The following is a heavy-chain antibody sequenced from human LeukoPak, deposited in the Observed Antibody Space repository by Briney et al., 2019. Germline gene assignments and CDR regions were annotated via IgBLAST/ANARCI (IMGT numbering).Heavy chain of an antibody. CDR2: IYYSGST. D-gene: IGHD4-23*01. J-gene: IGHJ6*02. Sequence: SETLSLTCTVSGGSISSYYWSWIRQPPGKGLGLLGYIYYSGSTNYNPSLKIRGTISVDTSKNQFSLKLSSVTAADTAVYYCATASGGNLYYYYGMDVWGQGTTVTVSS. V-gene: IGHV4-59*01. CDR3: ATASGGNLYYYYGMDV. CDR1: GGSISSYY.